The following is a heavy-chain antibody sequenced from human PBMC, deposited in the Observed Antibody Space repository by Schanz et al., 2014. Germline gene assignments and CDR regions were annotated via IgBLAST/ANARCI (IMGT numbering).Heavy chain of an antibody. D-gene: IGHD2-21*02. CDR3: AKVQTHTLYGGNSCFDY. J-gene: IGHJ4*02. CDR1: GFTFSNFA. CDR2: ISYDGSHK. V-gene: IGHV3-30*04. Sequence: VQLVESGGGLVQPGGSLRLSCAASGFTFSNFAIHWVRQAPGKGLEWVAVISYDGSHKDYADSVKGRFTISRDNAKNSLYLQMNSLRPEDTALYYCAKVQTHTLYGGNSCFDYWGQGTLVTVSS.